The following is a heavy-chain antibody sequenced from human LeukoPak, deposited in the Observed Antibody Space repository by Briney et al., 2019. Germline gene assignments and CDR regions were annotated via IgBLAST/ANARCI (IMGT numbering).Heavy chain of an antibody. Sequence: GASVKVSCKASGGTFSSYAISWVRQAPGQGLEWMGGIIPIFGTANYAQKFQGRVTITADESTSTAYMELSSLRSEDTAVYYCARSAVVRGVTADSDYWGQGTLVTVSS. J-gene: IGHJ4*02. V-gene: IGHV1-69*13. CDR3: ARSAVVRGVTADSDY. CDR1: GGTFSSYA. CDR2: IIPIFGTA. D-gene: IGHD3-10*01.